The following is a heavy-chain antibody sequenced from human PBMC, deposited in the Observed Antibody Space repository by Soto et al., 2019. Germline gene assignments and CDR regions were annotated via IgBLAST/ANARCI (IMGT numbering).Heavy chain of an antibody. D-gene: IGHD4-17*01. J-gene: IGHJ6*02. CDR3: ARLNYGDPGYYYYGMDV. CDR1: GGSISSSSYY. V-gene: IGHV4-39*01. Sequence: PSETLSLTCTVSGGSISSSSYYWGWIRQPPGKGLEWIGSIYYSGSTYYNPSLKSRVTISVDTSKNQFSLKLSSVTAADTAVYYCARLNYGDPGYYYYGMDVWGQGTTVTVSS. CDR2: IYYSGST.